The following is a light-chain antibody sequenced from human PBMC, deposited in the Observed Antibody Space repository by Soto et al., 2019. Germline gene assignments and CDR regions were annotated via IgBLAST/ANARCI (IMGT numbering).Light chain of an antibody. J-gene: IGLJ2*01. Sequence: QSVLTQPPSVSAAPGQTVTISCSGSSSNIGNNYVSWYQQLPGTAPKLLLYDNNKRPSGIPDRFSGSKSGTSATLGITGLQTGDEADYYCGTWDSSLSARVFGGGTKVTVL. CDR2: DNN. CDR3: GTWDSSLSARV. V-gene: IGLV1-51*01. CDR1: SSNIGNNY.